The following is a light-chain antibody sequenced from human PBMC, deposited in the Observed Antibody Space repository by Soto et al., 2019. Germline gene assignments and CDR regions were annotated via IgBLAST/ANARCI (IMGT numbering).Light chain of an antibody. CDR2: DVS. CDR3: CSYAGSYTFV. V-gene: IGLV2-11*01. CDR1: SSDVGGYNY. Sequence: QSALTPPRSVSGSPGQSVTISCPGTSSDVGGYNYVSWYQQHPGKAPKLMIYDVSKRPSGVPDRFSGSKSGNTASLTISGLQAEDEADYYCCSYAGSYTFVFGTGTKLTVL. J-gene: IGLJ1*01.